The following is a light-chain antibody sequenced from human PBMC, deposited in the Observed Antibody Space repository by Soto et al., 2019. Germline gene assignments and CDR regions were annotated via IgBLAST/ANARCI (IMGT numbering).Light chain of an antibody. CDR1: ETIRSL. V-gene: IGKV3-11*01. CDR3: QQRHNWPIT. Sequence: EIVLTQSPATLSLSPGQRATLSCRASETIRSLLAWYQQRPGQAPGLLIYDAFSRAPGIPARFSGGGSGTDFTLTISSLEPEDVGVYYCQQRHNWPITFGQGTRLEIK. J-gene: IGKJ5*01. CDR2: DAF.